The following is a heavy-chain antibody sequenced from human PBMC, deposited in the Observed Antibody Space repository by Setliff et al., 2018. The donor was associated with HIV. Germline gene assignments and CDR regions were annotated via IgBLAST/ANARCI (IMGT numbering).Heavy chain of an antibody. CDR2: IHPGDSDT. CDR3: ARQGYYYYYGMDV. J-gene: IGHJ6*02. Sequence: GESLKISCKGSGYSFTSNWIGWVRQMPGKGLEWMGIIHPGDSDTRYSPSFQGQVTLSADKSNSTAYLQWSSLKASDTAMYYCARQGYYYYYGMDVWGQGTTVTVSS. V-gene: IGHV5-51*01. CDR1: GYSFTSNW.